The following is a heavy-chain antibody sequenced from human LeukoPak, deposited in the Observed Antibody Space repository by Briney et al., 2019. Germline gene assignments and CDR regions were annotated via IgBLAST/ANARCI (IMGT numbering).Heavy chain of an antibody. V-gene: IGHV3-74*01. CDR1: GFAFSNYW. D-gene: IGHD2-15*01. CDR2: INSDGSIT. CDR3: ARAAAVSAIPSD. J-gene: IGHJ4*02. Sequence: QPGGSLRLSYAASGFAFSNYWMHWVRQAPGKGLRWVSRINSDGSITSYADSVKGRFTISRDNAKNTLYLQMNSLRAEDTGVYYCARAAAVSAIPSDWGQGTLVIISS.